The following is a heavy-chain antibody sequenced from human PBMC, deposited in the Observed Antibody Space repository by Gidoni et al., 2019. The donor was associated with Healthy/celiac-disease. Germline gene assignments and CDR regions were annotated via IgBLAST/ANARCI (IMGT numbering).Heavy chain of an antibody. Sequence: QVQLQQWGAGLLKPSETLSLTCAVHGGSFSGYYWSWIRQPPGKGLEWIGEINHSVSTNYNPSLKSRVTISVDTSKNQFSLKLSSVTAADTAVYYCARGQPDCSGGSCQIYYGMDVWGQGTTVTVSS. CDR2: INHSVST. CDR1: GGSFSGYY. V-gene: IGHV4-34*01. CDR3: ARGQPDCSGGSCQIYYGMDV. J-gene: IGHJ6*02. D-gene: IGHD2-15*01.